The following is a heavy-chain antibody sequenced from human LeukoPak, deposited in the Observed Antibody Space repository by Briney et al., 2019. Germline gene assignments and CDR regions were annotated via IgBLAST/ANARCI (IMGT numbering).Heavy chain of an antibody. CDR2: IYYSGST. Sequence: KSSETLSLTCTVSGGSISSSSYYWGWIRQPPGKGLEWIGSIYYSGSTYYNPSLKSRVTISVDTSKNQFSLKLSSVTAADTAVYYCAPQGVAGTGEFDYWGQGTLVTVSS. CDR3: APQGVAGTGEFDY. CDR1: GGSISSSSYY. J-gene: IGHJ4*02. D-gene: IGHD6-19*01. V-gene: IGHV4-39*01.